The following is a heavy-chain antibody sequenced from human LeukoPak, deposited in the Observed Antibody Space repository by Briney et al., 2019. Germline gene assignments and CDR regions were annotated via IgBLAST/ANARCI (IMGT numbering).Heavy chain of an antibody. V-gene: IGHV4-34*01. J-gene: IGHJ4*02. CDR1: GGSFSAYY. D-gene: IGHD5-12*01. CDR3: ARLDISTTWYAFDY. CDR2: IYHDGNI. Sequence: SETLSLTCAVYGGSFSAYYWSWIRQTPGKGLEWIAEIYHDGNINYNTSLKSRVTISVDIFNSQFSLKLRSVSAADTAVYYCARLDISTTWYAFDYWGQGTLVTVSS.